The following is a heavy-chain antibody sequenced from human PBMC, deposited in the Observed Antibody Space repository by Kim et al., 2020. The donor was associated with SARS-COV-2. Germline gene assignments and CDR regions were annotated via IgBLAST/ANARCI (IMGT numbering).Heavy chain of an antibody. CDR3: AKGTRPYCSGGSCYYYDY. Sequence: KGRFSISGDNSENTLYLQMSSLRAEDTAVYYCAKGTRPYCSGGSCYYYDYWGQGTLVTVSS. V-gene: IGHV3-23*01. J-gene: IGHJ4*02. D-gene: IGHD2-15*01.